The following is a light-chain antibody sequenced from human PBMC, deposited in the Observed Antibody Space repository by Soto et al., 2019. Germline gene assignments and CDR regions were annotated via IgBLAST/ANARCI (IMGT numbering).Light chain of an antibody. J-gene: IGKJ3*01. CDR2: TAS. CDR1: QGISNY. Sequence: DIQMTQSPSSLSASVGDRVTITCRASQGISNYLAWYQQKPRKVPKLLIYTASTLQSGLPSRFSGSGSGTEFTLTISSLQPEDGATYYGQKYDSAPFTFGPGTKVDIK. CDR3: QKYDSAPFT. V-gene: IGKV1-27*01.